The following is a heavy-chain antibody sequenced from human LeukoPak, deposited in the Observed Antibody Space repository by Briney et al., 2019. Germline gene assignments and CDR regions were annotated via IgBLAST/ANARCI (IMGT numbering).Heavy chain of an antibody. D-gene: IGHD3-3*01. CDR2: IYTSGST. CDR1: GGSISSYY. CDR3: ARTWSGYSYYYYGMDV. V-gene: IGHV4-4*07. Sequence: SETLSLTCTVSGGSISSYYWSWIRQPAGKGLKWIGRIYTSGSTNYNPSLKSRVTMSVDTSKNQFSLKLSSVTAADTAVYYCARTWSGYSYYYYGMDVWGQGTTVTVSS. J-gene: IGHJ6*02.